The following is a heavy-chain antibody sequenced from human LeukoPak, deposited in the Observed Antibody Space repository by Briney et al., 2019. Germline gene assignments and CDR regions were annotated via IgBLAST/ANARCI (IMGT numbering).Heavy chain of an antibody. J-gene: IGHJ6*03. CDR1: GFTFSSYG. D-gene: IGHD5/OR15-5a*01. V-gene: IGHV3-30*02. CDR2: IRYDGSNK. Sequence: GGSLRLSCAASGFTFSSYGMHWVRQAPGKGLEWVAFIRYDGSNKYYADSVKGRFTISRDNSKNTLYLQMNSLRAEDTAVYYCARDPTVSTPLYYYYYMDVWGKGTTVTISS. CDR3: ARDPTVSTPLYYYYYMDV.